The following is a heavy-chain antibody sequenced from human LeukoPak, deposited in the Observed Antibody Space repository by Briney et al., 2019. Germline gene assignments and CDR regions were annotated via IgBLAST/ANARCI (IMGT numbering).Heavy chain of an antibody. V-gene: IGHV4-38-2*01. J-gene: IGHJ4*02. Sequence: KPSETLSLTCSVSGYSFTSGHYWGWIRQPPGKGPEWIGNIYHTGSTHYNPSLKSRVTISVDTSKNQFSLKPSSVTAADTAVYYCARYCSSTSCILRGFDYWGQGTLVTVSS. CDR2: IYHTGST. CDR3: ARYCSSTSCILRGFDY. CDR1: GYSFTSGHY. D-gene: IGHD2-2*01.